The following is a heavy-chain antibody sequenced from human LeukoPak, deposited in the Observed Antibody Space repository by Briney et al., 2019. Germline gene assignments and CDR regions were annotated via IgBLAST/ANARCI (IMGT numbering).Heavy chain of an antibody. CDR3: AKDSSGSYFDY. Sequence: GGSLRLSCAASGFTVSTNFMSWVRQAPGKGLEWVSGISGSGGSTYYADSVKGRFTISRDKSKNTLYLQMYSLRAEDTVVYYCAKDSSGSYFDYWGQGTLVTVSP. CDR2: ISGSGGST. D-gene: IGHD1-26*01. CDR1: GFTVSTNF. V-gene: IGHV3-23*01. J-gene: IGHJ4*02.